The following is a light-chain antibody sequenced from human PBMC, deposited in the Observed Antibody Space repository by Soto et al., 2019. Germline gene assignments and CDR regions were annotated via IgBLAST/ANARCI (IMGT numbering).Light chain of an antibody. V-gene: IGKV3-20*01. CDR2: GAS. CDR3: QQYGRSPTWT. Sequence: EIVLTQSPCTLSLSPGERATLSCRAGQSVSSNYLAWYQQKPGQAPRLLIDGASTRASGIPDRLSGSGAGTYLTLTISRLEPEEPAEYYSQQYGRSPTWTFGQGTKVDIK. CDR1: QSVSSNY. J-gene: IGKJ1*01.